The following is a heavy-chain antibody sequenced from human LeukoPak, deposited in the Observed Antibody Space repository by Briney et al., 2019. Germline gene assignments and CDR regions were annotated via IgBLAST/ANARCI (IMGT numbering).Heavy chain of an antibody. V-gene: IGHV3-48*01. CDR1: GFTFSSYS. D-gene: IGHD2-15*01. Sequence: GGSLRLSCAASGFTFSSYSMNWVRQAPGKGLEWVSYISSSSSTIYYADSVKGRFTISRDNSKKTLYLQMNSLRVEDTAVYYCAKVVDNLDFWGQGTLVTVSS. CDR2: ISSSSSTI. CDR3: AKVVDNLDF. J-gene: IGHJ4*02.